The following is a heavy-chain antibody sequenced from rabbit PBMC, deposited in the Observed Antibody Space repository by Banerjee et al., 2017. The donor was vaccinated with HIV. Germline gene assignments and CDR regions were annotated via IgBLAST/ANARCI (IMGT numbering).Heavy chain of an antibody. D-gene: IGHD7-1*01. CDR2: IHSSSGST. V-gene: IGHV1S40*01. CDR3: ARGGNTAGDGAAL. CDR1: GFSFSSNYY. J-gene: IGHJ4*01. Sequence: QSLEESGGDLVKPEGSLTLTCTASGFSFSSNYYMCWVRQAPGKGLEWIACIHSSSGSTYYASWAKGRFTISKTSSTTVTLQMTSLTAADTATYFCARGGNTAGDGAALWGPGTLVTVS.